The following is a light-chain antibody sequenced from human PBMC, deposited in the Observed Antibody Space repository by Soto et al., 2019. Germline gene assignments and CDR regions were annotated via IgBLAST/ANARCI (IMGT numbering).Light chain of an antibody. J-gene: IGLJ1*01. CDR3: SSYTRSSTLV. CDR2: DVS. CDR1: SSDVGGYNY. Sequence: SKTRTSSDVGGYNYGSWYQQHPGKAPKLMIYDVSNQPSGVSNRFSGSKSGNTASLTISGLQAEDEADYYCSSYTRSSTLVFGTGTKVTVL. V-gene: IGLV2-14*04.